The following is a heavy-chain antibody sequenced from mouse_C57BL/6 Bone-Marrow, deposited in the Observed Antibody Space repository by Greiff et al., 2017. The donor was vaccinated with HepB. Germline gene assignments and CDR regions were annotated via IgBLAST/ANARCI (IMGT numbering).Heavy chain of an antibody. Sequence: DVKLQESGPELVKPGASVKIPCKASGYTFTDYNMDWVKQSHGKSLEWIGDINPNNGGTIYNQKFKGKATLTVDKSSSTAYMELRSLTSEDTAVYYCARGRGYYVLAYWGQGTLVTVSA. CDR1: GYTFTDYN. J-gene: IGHJ3*01. CDR3: ARGRGYYVLAY. D-gene: IGHD2-3*01. CDR2: INPNNGGT. V-gene: IGHV1-18*01.